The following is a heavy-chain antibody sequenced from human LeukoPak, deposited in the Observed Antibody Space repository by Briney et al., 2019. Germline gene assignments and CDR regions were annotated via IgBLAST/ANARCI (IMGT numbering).Heavy chain of an antibody. J-gene: IGHJ6*02. Sequence: SETLSLTCTVYGGSISSYYWSWIRQPPGKGLEWIGEINHSGSTNYNPSLKSRVTISVDTSKNQFSLKLSSVTAADTAVYYCARGSSGSYYYYYGMDVWGQGTTVTVSS. CDR1: GGSISSYY. V-gene: IGHV4-34*01. CDR2: INHSGST. CDR3: ARGSSGSYYYYYGMDV. D-gene: IGHD1-26*01.